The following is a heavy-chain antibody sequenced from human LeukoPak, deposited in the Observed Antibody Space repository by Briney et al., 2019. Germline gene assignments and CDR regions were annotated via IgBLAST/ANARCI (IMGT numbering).Heavy chain of an antibody. V-gene: IGHV4-59*01. CDR2: IYYSGST. CDR1: GGSISSYY. J-gene: IGHJ6*03. Sequence: SETLSLTCTVSGGSISSYYWSWIRQPPGKGLEWIGYIYYSGSTNYNPSLKSRVTISVDTSKNQFSLKLSSVTAADTAVYYCARSYSSGWYDLSYYYMDVWGKGTTVTVSS. D-gene: IGHD6-19*01. CDR3: ARSYSSGWYDLSYYYMDV.